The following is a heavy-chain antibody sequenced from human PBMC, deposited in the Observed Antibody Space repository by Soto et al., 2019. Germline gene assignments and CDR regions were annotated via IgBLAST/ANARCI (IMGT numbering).Heavy chain of an antibody. V-gene: IGHV3-73*01. CDR1: GFTFSASA. CDR2: IKSRSNNYAT. Sequence: GGSLRLSCAASGFTFSASAIHWVRQASGKGLEWVGRIKSRSNNYATAYAASVKGRFSISRDDSKNTAYLQMNSLKIEDTAVYYCTRLPNWNFRFDPWGQGTLVTVSS. CDR3: TRLPNWNFRFDP. J-gene: IGHJ5*02. D-gene: IGHD1-7*01.